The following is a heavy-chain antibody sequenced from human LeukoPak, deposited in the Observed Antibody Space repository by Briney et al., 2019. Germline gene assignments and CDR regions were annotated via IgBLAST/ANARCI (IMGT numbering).Heavy chain of an antibody. Sequence: GGSLRLSCAASGFTFSSYAMGWVRQAPGKGLEWVSSISGSADSSFYADSVKGRFTISRDNSKNTVYVQMNSLRAEDTAVYYCAKDSMFGLDWGQGTLVTVSS. J-gene: IGHJ4*02. D-gene: IGHD3/OR15-3a*01. CDR2: ISGSADSS. CDR3: AKDSMFGLD. CDR1: GFTFSSYA. V-gene: IGHV3-23*01.